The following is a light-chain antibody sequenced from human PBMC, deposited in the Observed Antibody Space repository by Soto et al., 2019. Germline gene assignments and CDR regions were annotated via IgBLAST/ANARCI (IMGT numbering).Light chain of an antibody. J-gene: IGLJ2*01. CDR1: SSDVGGYNF. Sequence: QSALTQPASVSGSPGQSITISCTGTSSDVGGYNFVTWNQQHPGKAPRLMIFDVDNRPSGVSTRFSGSKSGNTASLTISGLQAEDEADYYCCSYSGSSTIVVFGGGTKLTVL. V-gene: IGLV2-14*03. CDR2: DVD. CDR3: CSYSGSSTIVV.